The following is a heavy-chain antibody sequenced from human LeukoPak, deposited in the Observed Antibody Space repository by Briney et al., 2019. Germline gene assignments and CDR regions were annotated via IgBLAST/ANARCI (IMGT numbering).Heavy chain of an antibody. J-gene: IGHJ4*02. CDR2: ISGSGGST. V-gene: IGHV3-23*01. Sequence: GGSLRLSCAASGFTFSSYAMSWVRQAPGKGLEWVSAISGSGGSTYYADSVKGRFTISRDNSKNTLYLQMNSPRAEDTAVYYCAKGGEIQLWLSYFDYWGQGTLVTVSS. D-gene: IGHD5-18*01. CDR1: GFTFSSYA. CDR3: AKGGEIQLWLSYFDY.